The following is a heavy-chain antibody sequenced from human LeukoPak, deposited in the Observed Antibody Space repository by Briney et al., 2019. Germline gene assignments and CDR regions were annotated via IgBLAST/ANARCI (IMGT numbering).Heavy chain of an antibody. V-gene: IGHV4-30-2*03. CDR1: GGSISSGGY. Sequence: SETLSLTCAVSGGSISSGGYWSWLRQPPGKGLEWIGQIYYIGSTNYNPSLESRVTISVDTSKNQFSLKLSSVTAADTAVYYCARQGDYYDSSGYPLDWGQGTLVTVSS. CDR3: ARQGDYYDSSGYPLD. D-gene: IGHD3-22*01. CDR2: IYYIGST. J-gene: IGHJ4*02.